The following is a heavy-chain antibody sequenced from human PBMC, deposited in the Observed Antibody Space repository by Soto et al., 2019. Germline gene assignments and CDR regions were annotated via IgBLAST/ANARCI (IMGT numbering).Heavy chain of an antibody. D-gene: IGHD1-26*01. CDR2: ISGSGGST. J-gene: IGHJ4*01. CDR3: ARRGSGSYYDY. Sequence: EVQLLESGGGLVQPGGSLRLSCAASGFTFSSYAMRWVRQAPVKGLEWVSAISGSGGSTYYADSLKGRFTISRDNYKYKLHLQINNLRAEDTAVYYCARRGSGSYYDYWGHVTLVIGSS. V-gene: IGHV3-23*01. CDR1: GFTFSSYA.